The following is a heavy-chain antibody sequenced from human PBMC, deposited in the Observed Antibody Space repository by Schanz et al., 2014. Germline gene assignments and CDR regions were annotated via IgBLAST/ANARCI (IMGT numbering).Heavy chain of an antibody. CDR2: ISGSGGST. CDR3: AKGRFGELSAFDI. D-gene: IGHD3-10*01. Sequence: EEQLVESGGGLVQPGGSLRLSCTASGFTFSDYWMSWVRQAPGKGLEWVIVISGSGGSTYYADSVRGRFTMSRDNSKNTLYLQMNSLRAEDTAVYYCAKGRFGELSAFDIWGQGTMVTVSS. V-gene: IGHV3-23*04. CDR1: GFTFSDYW. J-gene: IGHJ3*02.